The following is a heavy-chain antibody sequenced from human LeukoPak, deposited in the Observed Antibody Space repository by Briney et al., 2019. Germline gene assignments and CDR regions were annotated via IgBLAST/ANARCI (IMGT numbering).Heavy chain of an antibody. Sequence: APVKVSCKAFGYTFTSNYMHWVRQAPGQGPEWMGVISPSGGSTTYAQKFQGRVTLTRDMSTSTDYLELSSLRSEDTAVYYCARDNSVRDEVWWFNPWGQGTLVTASS. J-gene: IGHJ5*02. CDR1: GYTFTSNY. D-gene: IGHD5-24*01. CDR3: ARDNSVRDEVWWFNP. CDR2: ISPSGGST. V-gene: IGHV1-46*01.